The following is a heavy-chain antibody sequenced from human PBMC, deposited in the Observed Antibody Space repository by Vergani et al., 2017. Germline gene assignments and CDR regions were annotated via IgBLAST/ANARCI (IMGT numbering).Heavy chain of an antibody. CDR2: ISSSGSTI. CDR1: GFTFSSYE. V-gene: IGHV3-48*03. CDR3: ARDIXYDSSGDEGRPSWYFDL. D-gene: IGHD3-22*01. J-gene: IGHJ2*01. Sequence: EVQLVESGGGLVQPGGSLRLSCAASGFTFSSYEMNWVRQAPGKGLEWVSYISSSGSTIYYADSVKGRFTISRDNAKNSLYLQMNSLRAEDTAVYYCARDIXYDSSGDEGRPSWYFDLWGRGTLVTVSS.